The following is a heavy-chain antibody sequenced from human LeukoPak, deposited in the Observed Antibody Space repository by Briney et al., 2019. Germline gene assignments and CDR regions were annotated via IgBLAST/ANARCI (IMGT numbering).Heavy chain of an antibody. CDR3: ARSAITATTRSRRYYYYGMDV. D-gene: IGHD1-7*01. CDR2: INHRGST. V-gene: IGHV4-34*01. Sequence: PSETLSLTCAVHGGPFSTFYWTWIHQPPGKGLEWIGEINHRGSTNYNPSLQSRVTIAVDTSKNQISLKLRSVTAADTAVYYCARSAITATTRSRRYYYYGMDVWGLGTTVTVSS. CDR1: GGPFSTFY. J-gene: IGHJ6*02.